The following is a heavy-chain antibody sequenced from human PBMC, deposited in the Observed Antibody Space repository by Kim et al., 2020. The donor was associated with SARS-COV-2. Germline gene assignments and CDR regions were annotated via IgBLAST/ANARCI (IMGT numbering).Heavy chain of an antibody. CDR1: GFMFVKFA. Sequence: GGSLRLSCATSGFMFVKFAMAWVRQAPGKGPEWVSGVSPGGAPYYADSVKGRFTISRDSTKNMIYLQMSSLRVEDTAVYYCAKLGDDMRLIVDRWGQGTLVTVSS. CDR2: VSPGGAP. D-gene: IGHD2-21*01. J-gene: IGHJ5*02. V-gene: IGHV3-23*01. CDR3: AKLGDDMRLIVDR.